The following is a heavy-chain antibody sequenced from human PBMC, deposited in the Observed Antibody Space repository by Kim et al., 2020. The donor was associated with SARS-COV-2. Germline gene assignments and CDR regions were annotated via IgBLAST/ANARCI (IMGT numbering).Heavy chain of an antibody. CDR2: IYYSGST. J-gene: IGHJ4*02. V-gene: IGHV4-39*07. CDR1: GGSISSSSYY. Sequence: SETLSLTCTVSGGSISSSSYYWGWILQPPVKGLEWIGSIYYSGSTYYNPSLKIRVTISVDTSKNQFSLKLSSVTAADTAVYYCARVRPLYDLLTGYPVIFDYWGQGTLVTVSS. D-gene: IGHD3-9*01. CDR3: ARVRPLYDLLTGYPVIFDY.